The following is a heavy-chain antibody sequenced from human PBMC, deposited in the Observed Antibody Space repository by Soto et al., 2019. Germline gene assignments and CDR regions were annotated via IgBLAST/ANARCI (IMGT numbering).Heavy chain of an antibody. J-gene: IGHJ4*02. CDR2: IKEDGSER. Sequence: GGSVRLSCAVSGFSFGNYWMSWVRQAPGKGLEWLASIKEDGSERYYLDSVKGRFTISRDNAKDSLSLQMNSLRGEDTAFYYCARDVGPVTIFGEALSGYFDFWGQGTLVTVSS. CDR1: GFSFGNYW. D-gene: IGHD3-3*01. V-gene: IGHV3-7*03. CDR3: ARDVGPVTIFGEALSGYFDF.